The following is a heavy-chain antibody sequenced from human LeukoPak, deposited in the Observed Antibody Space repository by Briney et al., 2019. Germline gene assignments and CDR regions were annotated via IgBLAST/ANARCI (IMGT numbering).Heavy chain of an antibody. CDR1: GHTFTGYF. CDR3: ARLHATGYFSLDLGY. Sequence: ASVRVSCKASGHTFTGYFMHWVRQAPGQGLDWMGWINPNTGGTKYAQKFQGRVTMTRDTSIGTAYMELSTVTSDDTAVYFCARLHATGYFSLDLGYGGQGTLVTVSS. J-gene: IGHJ4*02. V-gene: IGHV1-2*02. CDR2: INPNTGGT. D-gene: IGHD3-9*01.